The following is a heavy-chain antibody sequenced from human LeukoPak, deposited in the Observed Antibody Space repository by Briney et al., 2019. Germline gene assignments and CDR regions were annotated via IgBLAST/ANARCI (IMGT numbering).Heavy chain of an antibody. CDR1: GFTSDDYG. J-gene: IGHJ4*02. CDR2: INWNGGST. CDR3: ARDLYYYDSSGSYFDY. D-gene: IGHD3-22*01. V-gene: IGHV3-20*04. Sequence: GGSLRLSCAASGFTSDDYGMSWVRQAPGKGLEWVSGINWNGGSTGYADSVKGRFTISRDNAKNSLYLQMNSLRAEDTALYYCARDLYYYDSSGSYFDYWGQGTLVTVSS.